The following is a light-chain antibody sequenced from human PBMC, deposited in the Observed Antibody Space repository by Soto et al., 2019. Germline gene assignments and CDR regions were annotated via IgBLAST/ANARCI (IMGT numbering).Light chain of an antibody. CDR1: QSVSSS. J-gene: IGKJ1*01. V-gene: IGKV3-20*01. CDR2: GAS. Sequence: TQSPSTLSLSPGERATLSFRASQSVSSSLAWYHQKPGQAPRHLIYGASSRATGIPDRFSGSGSGTHFTLTISRLEPEAFAVYYCQQYGRTFGQGTKVAIK. CDR3: QQYGRT.